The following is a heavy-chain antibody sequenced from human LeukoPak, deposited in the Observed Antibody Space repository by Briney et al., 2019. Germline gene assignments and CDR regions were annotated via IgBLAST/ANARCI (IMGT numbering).Heavy chain of an antibody. CDR2: INHSGST. J-gene: IGHJ4*02. CDR3: ARGLKEDLDY. V-gene: IGHV4-34*01. Sequence: SETLSLTCAVYGGSFSGCYWSWIRQPPGKGLEWIGEINHSGSTNYNPSLKSRVTISVDTSKNQFSLKLSSVTAADTAVYYCARGLKEDLDYWGQGTLVTVSS. CDR1: GGSFSGCY.